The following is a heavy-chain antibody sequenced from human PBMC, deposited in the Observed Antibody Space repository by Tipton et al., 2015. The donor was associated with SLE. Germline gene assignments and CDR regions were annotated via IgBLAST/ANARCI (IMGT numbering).Heavy chain of an antibody. D-gene: IGHD3-16*02. Sequence: TLSLTCAVYGGSFSAYYWSWIRQHPGKGLEWIGEINHSGSTNYNPSLAGRVTMSVDTSKSQFYLTLSAVTAADTAVYFCARGPHFPVRKFIVHHFDYWGQGILVTVSS. CDR2: INHSGST. J-gene: IGHJ4*02. CDR1: GGSFSAYY. CDR3: ARGPHFPVRKFIVHHFDY. V-gene: IGHV4-34*01.